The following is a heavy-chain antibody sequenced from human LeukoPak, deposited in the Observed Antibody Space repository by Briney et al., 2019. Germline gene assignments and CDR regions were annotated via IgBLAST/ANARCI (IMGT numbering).Heavy chain of an antibody. Sequence: PGGSLRLSCAASGFTFSSYWMSWVRQAPGKGLEWVANIKQDGSEKYYVDSVKGRFTISRDNAKNSLFLQMNSLRAEDTAVYYCARGSYSSSWYAYGYWGQGALVTVSS. CDR3: ARGSYSSSWYAYGY. D-gene: IGHD6-13*01. CDR2: IKQDGSEK. V-gene: IGHV3-7*03. CDR1: GFTFSSYW. J-gene: IGHJ4*02.